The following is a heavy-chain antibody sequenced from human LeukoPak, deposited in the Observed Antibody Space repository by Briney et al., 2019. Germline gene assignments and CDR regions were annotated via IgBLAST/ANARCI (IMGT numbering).Heavy chain of an antibody. CDR2: IYSSGST. J-gene: IGHJ5*02. CDR1: GGSISSSSYY. CDR3: ARHPYWQQLVLYFNWFDP. Sequence: SEALSLTCTVSGGSISSSSYYWGWIRQPPGKGLEWIGSIYSSGSTYYNPSLKSRVTISVDTSKNQFSLKLSSVTAADTAVYYFARHPYWQQLVLYFNWFDPWGQGTLVTVSS. V-gene: IGHV4-39*01. D-gene: IGHD6-6*01.